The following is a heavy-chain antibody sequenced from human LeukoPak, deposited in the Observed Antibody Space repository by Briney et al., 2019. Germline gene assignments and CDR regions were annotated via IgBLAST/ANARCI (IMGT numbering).Heavy chain of an antibody. CDR3: ARSWYGMDV. V-gene: IGHV1-2*06. CDR1: GYTFTASY. CDR2: INPSNGDT. D-gene: IGHD1-14*01. J-gene: IGHJ6*02. Sequence: ASVKVPCKASGYTFTASYMQWARHAPGQGLEWMGRINPSNGDTEYEQKFQGRVTMTRDTSISTVYMELSRLTSDDTAVYYCARSWYGMDVWGQGTTVTVSS.